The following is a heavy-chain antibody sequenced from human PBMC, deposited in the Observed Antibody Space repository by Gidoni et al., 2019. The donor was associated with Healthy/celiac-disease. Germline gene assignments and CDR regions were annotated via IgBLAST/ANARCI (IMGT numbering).Heavy chain of an antibody. CDR1: SGSFSCSY. J-gene: IGHJ5*02. Sequence: QVQLQQWGAGLLKPSETLSLSCAVYSGSFSCSYWSWIRQPPGKGLEWIGEINHSGSTNYNPSLKSRVTISVDTSKNQFSLKLSSVTAADTAVYYCARVTTRVGLYGDYRGRFWFDPWGQGTLVTVSS. D-gene: IGHD4-17*01. CDR3: ARVTTRVGLYGDYRGRFWFDP. V-gene: IGHV4-34*01. CDR2: INHSGST.